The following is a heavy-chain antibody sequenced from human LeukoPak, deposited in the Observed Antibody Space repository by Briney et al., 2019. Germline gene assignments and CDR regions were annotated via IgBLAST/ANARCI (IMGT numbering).Heavy chain of an antibody. D-gene: IGHD3-10*01. CDR1: GFTFGVYA. CDR3: SYGSGSSYNVYYYAMDV. V-gene: IGHV3-49*04. CDR2: IRSKAYGGTT. Sequence: GGSLRLSCTASGFTFGVYAMSWVRQAPGKGLEWVGFIRSKAYGGTTEYAASVKGRFTISRDDSKSIVYLQMNSLKTEDTAVYYCSYGSGSSYNVYYYAMDVWGKGTTVTVSS. J-gene: IGHJ6*04.